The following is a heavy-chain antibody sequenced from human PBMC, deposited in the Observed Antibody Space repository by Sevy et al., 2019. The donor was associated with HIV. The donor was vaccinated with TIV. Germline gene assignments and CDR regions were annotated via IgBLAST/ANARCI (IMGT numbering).Heavy chain of an antibody. J-gene: IGHJ4*02. CDR3: VRAIGGVEDHY. CDR2: IKKDGSEK. D-gene: IGHD3-16*01. V-gene: IGHV3-7*01. Sequence: GGSLRLSCVDSGFTFSRSWMSWVRQAPGKGLEWVANIKKDGSEKNCVDSVKGRFTISRDNVRKTQYLQMNSLRAEDTAVYCCVRAIGGVEDHYWGQGTLVTVSS. CDR1: GFTFSRSW.